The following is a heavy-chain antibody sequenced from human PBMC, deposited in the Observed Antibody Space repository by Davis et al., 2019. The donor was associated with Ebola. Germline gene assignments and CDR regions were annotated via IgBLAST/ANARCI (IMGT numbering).Heavy chain of an antibody. V-gene: IGHV1-2*02. CDR1: GYTFTGYY. D-gene: IGHD2-8*01. J-gene: IGHJ6*02. CDR2: INPNSGGT. CDR3: ARDLLNRNYYYYGMDV. Sequence: ASVKVSCKASGYTFTGYYMHWVRQAPGQGLEWMGWINPNSGGTNYAQKFQGRVTMTRDTSISTAYMELSRLRSDDTAVYYCARDLLNRNYYYYGMDVWGQGTTVTVSS.